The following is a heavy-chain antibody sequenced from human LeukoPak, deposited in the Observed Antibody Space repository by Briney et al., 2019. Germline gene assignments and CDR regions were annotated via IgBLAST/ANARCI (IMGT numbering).Heavy chain of an antibody. Sequence: GGSLRLSCTASGFTFGDYAMSWFRQAPGKGLEGVGFIRSKAYGGTTEYAASVKGRFTISRDDSKSIAYLQMNSLKTEDTAVYYCTRGDDILTGYPFFDYWGQGTLVTVSS. CDR1: GFTFGDYA. D-gene: IGHD3-9*01. V-gene: IGHV3-49*03. J-gene: IGHJ4*02. CDR3: TRGDDILTGYPFFDY. CDR2: IRSKAYGGTT.